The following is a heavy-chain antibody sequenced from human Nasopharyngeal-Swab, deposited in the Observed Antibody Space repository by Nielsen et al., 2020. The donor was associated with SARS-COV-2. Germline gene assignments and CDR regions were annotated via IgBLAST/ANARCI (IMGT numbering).Heavy chain of an antibody. V-gene: IGHV3-30-3*01. D-gene: IGHD3-9*01. CDR2: ISYDGSNK. J-gene: IGHJ4*02. Sequence: GESLKISCAASGFTFSSYAMHWVRQAPGKGLEWVAVISYDGSNKYYADSVKGRFTISRDNSKNTLYLQMNSLRAEDTAVYYCARDGPRGVSRYFDWLFLCDYWGQGTLVTVSS. CDR1: GFTFSSYA. CDR3: ARDGPRGVSRYFDWLFLCDY.